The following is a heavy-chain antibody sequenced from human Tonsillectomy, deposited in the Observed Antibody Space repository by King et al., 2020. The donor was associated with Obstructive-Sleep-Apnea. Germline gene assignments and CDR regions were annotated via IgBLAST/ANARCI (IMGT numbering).Heavy chain of an antibody. Sequence: QLQESGPGLVKPSETLSLTCTVSGGSISSSSYYWGWIRQPPGKGLEWIGSIYYSGSTYYNPSLKSRVTISVDTSKNQFSLKLSSVTAADTAVYYCSRDPGPRGSSYGLLHYYYGMDVWGQGTTVTVSS. V-gene: IGHV4-39*07. CDR1: GGSISSSSYY. CDR3: SRDPGPRGSSYGLLHYYYGMDV. J-gene: IGHJ6*02. D-gene: IGHD5-18*01. CDR2: IYYSGST.